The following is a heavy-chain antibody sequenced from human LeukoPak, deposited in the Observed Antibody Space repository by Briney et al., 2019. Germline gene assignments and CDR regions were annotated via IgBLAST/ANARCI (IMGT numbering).Heavy chain of an antibody. CDR3: ASVSSSSTISNWFDP. CDR2: IIPIFGTA. V-gene: IGHV1-69*05. Sequence: SVKVSCKASGGTFSSYAISWVRQAPGQGLEWMGAIIPIFGTANYAQKFQGRVTITTDESTSTAYMELSSLRSEDTAVYYCASVSSSSTISNWFDPWGQGTLVTVSS. CDR1: GGTFSSYA. D-gene: IGHD6-6*01. J-gene: IGHJ5*02.